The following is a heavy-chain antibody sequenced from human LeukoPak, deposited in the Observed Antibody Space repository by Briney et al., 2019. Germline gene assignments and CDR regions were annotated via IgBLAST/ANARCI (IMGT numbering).Heavy chain of an antibody. D-gene: IGHD5-24*01. CDR2: ISGSGSTI. CDR3: VRSRWLQLGYFDY. CDR1: GFTFSTYE. J-gene: IGHJ4*02. V-gene: IGHV3-48*03. Sequence: GGSLRLSCAASGFTFSTYEMNWVRQAPGKGLEWVSYISGSGSTIYYADSVKGRFTISRDNANNSLYLQMNSLRAEDTAVYYCVRSRWLQLGYFDYWGQGTLVTVSS.